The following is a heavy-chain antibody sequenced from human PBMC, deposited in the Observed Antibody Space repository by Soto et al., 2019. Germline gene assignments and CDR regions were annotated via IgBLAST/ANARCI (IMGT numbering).Heavy chain of an antibody. CDR3: ARGTGDNYYYYGMDV. V-gene: IGHV3-64*01. CDR1: GFTFSNYA. J-gene: IGHJ6*02. Sequence: EVQLVESGGCLVQPGGSLRLSCVASGFTFSNYAMHWVRQAPGKGLEYVSAVSGNGGSTYYANSVKGRFTISRDNSKNTLYLQMGSLRAEDMAVYYCARGTGDNYYYYGMDVWGQGTTVTVSS. D-gene: IGHD2-21*02. CDR2: VSGNGGST.